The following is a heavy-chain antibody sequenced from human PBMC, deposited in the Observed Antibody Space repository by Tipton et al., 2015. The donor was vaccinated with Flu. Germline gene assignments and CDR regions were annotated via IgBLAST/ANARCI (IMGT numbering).Heavy chain of an antibody. CDR2: IKNDGIST. D-gene: IGHD1-26*01. J-gene: IGHJ3*01. CDR1: GFSFTDYW. Sequence: LSLTCTASGFSFTDYWMHWVRQVPGKGLVWVSRIKNDGISTIYAESVKGRFTVSSDHAKTTLFLQMNSLRADDTGIYYCTRSSGSYRVYDTWGQGAMVTVSS. CDR3: TRSSGSYRVYDT. V-gene: IGHV3-74*01.